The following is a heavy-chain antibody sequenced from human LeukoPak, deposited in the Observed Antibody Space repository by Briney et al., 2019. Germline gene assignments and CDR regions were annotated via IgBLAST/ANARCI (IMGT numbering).Heavy chain of an antibody. CDR3: ARPAGTTYYDILSGYYHPDAFDI. CDR2: INPNSGGT. Sequence: ASVKVSCKASGYTFTGYYMHWVRQAPGQGLEWMGWINPNSGGTNYAQKFQGRVTMTRDTSISTAYMELSRLRSDDTAVYYCARPAGTTYYDILSGYYHPDAFDIWGQGTLVTVSS. J-gene: IGHJ4*02. CDR1: GYTFTGYY. V-gene: IGHV1-2*02. D-gene: IGHD3-9*01.